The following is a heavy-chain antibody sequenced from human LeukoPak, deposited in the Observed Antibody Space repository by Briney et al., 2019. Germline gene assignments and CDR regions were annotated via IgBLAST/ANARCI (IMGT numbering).Heavy chain of an antibody. Sequence: SETLSLTCTVSGDSITTRSSYWAWIRQSPGKGLEWLGSVFSTETTSYNPSLKSRVTMTVDTSKNHFSLRLSSVTAADTAVYYCARATEPGSSTWDWFDPWGQGTLVTVSS. CDR1: GDSITTRSSY. CDR2: VFSTETT. D-gene: IGHD2-2*01. V-gene: IGHV4-39*07. CDR3: ARATEPGSSTWDWFDP. J-gene: IGHJ5*02.